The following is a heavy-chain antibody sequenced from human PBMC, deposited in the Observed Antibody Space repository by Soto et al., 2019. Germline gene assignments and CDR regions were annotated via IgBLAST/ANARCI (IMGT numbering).Heavy chain of an antibody. CDR1: GFTFSSYE. CDR2: ISSSGSTI. CDR3: EILPIAAGYWFDT. Sequence: PGGSLRLSCAASGFTFSSYEMNWVRQAPGKGLEWVSYISSSGSTIYYADSVKGRFTISRDNAKNSLYLQMNSLRAEDTAVYYCEILPIAAGYWFDTWGQGTLVTVSS. V-gene: IGHV3-48*03. J-gene: IGHJ5*02. D-gene: IGHD6-13*01.